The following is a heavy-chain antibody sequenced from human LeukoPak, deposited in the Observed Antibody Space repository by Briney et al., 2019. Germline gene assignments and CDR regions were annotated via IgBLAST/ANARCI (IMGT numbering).Heavy chain of an antibody. J-gene: IGHJ3*02. D-gene: IGHD2-2*01. Sequence: SETLSLTCAVSGYSISSGYYWGWIRQPPGQGLEWIGSIYHSGSTYYNPSLKSRVTISVDTSKNQFSLKLSSVTAADTAVYYCARSTPRDAFDIWGQGTMVTVSS. V-gene: IGHV4-38-2*01. CDR2: IYHSGST. CDR1: GYSISSGYY. CDR3: ARSTPRDAFDI.